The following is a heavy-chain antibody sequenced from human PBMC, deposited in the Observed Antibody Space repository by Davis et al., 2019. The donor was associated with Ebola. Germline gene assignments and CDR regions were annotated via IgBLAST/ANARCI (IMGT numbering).Heavy chain of an antibody. V-gene: IGHV1-18*04. CDR1: GYTFTSYI. Sequence: ASVKVSCKASGYTFTSYIITWVRQAPGQGLEWMGWISAYNGNTNYAQKFQGRVTMTRDTSISTAYMELSRLRSDDTAVYYCARGDRSGWFLADYFDYWGQGTLVTVSS. CDR2: ISAYNGNT. J-gene: IGHJ4*02. D-gene: IGHD6-19*01. CDR3: ARGDRSGWFLADYFDY.